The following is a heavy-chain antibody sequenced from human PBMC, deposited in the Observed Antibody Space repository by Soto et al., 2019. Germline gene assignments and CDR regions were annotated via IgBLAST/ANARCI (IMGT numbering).Heavy chain of an antibody. CDR2: INPSGGST. D-gene: IGHD2-2*01. J-gene: IGHJ6*02. Sequence: ASVTVSCTASGYTFTSYYMHWVRQAPGQGLEWMGIINPSGGSTSYAQKFQGRVTMTRDTSTSTVYMELSSLRSEDTAVYYCARVVRGIVVVPAAIGGYYYGMDVWGQGTTVTVSS. CDR3: ARVVRGIVVVPAAIGGYYYGMDV. CDR1: GYTFTSYY. V-gene: IGHV1-46*01.